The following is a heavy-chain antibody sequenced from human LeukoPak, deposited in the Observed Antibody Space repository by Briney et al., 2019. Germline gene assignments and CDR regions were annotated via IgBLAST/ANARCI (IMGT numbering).Heavy chain of an antibody. D-gene: IGHD3-16*02. V-gene: IGHV4-4*07. Sequence: PSEALSLPCTVSGRSISSYYWSWLRQPAGKGLVWIVRIYNSGSTNYNPSLKSRVTMSVDTSKNQFSLKLSSVTAADTAVYDCAREGGSYYDYVWGSYPPRGAFDIWGQGTMVTVSS. CDR3: AREGGSYYDYVWGSYPPRGAFDI. CDR2: IYNSGST. CDR1: GRSISSYY. J-gene: IGHJ3*02.